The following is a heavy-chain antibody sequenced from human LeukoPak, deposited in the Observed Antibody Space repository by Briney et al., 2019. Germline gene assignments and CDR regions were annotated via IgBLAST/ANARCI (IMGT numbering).Heavy chain of an antibody. CDR3: AKDGYGSKSYIDLDY. Sequence: GGSLRLSCAASGFTFSSYAMSWVRQAPGKGLEWVSTISGSGGSTYYAHSVKGRFTISRDNSENTVYLQMGSLRAEDTAVYYCAKDGYGSKSYIDLDYWGQGTLVTVSS. V-gene: IGHV3-23*01. CDR1: GFTFSSYA. CDR2: ISGSGGST. J-gene: IGHJ4*02. D-gene: IGHD3-10*01.